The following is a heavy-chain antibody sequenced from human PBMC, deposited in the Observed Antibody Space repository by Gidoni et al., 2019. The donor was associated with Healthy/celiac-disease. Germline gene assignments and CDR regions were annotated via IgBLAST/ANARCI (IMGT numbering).Heavy chain of an antibody. V-gene: IGHV3-23*01. Sequence: VQLLESGGGLVQPGGSLRRSCAASGVTFSSYAVSCVRQAQGKGLEWVSAISGSGGSTYYADSVKGRFTTSRDNSKNTLYLQMNSLRAEDTAVYYCAKDRDYYGSGSYYYWGQGTLVTVSS. CDR3: AKDRDYYGSGSYYY. CDR2: ISGSGGST. D-gene: IGHD3-10*01. J-gene: IGHJ4*02. CDR1: GVTFSSYA.